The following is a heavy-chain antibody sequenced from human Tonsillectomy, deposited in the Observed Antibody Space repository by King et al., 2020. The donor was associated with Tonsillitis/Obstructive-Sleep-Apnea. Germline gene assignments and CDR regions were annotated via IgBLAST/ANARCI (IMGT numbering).Heavy chain of an antibody. CDR1: GFPFRVYG. Sequence: VQLVESWGGVVQPGRSLRLSCAASGFPFRVYGIHWVRQAPGKGLEWVAVIWHDGNEKYYADSVKGRFSISRDNSKNTLYLQMNTLRAEDTAVYYCASRSGSYFDYWGQGTLVTVS. CDR3: ASRSGSYFDY. V-gene: IGHV3-33*01. J-gene: IGHJ4*02. CDR2: IWHDGNEK. D-gene: IGHD1-26*01.